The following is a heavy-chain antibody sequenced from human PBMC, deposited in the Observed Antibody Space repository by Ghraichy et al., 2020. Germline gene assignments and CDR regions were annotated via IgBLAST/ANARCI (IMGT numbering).Heavy chain of an antibody. V-gene: IGHV1-69*13. CDR2: IIPIFGTA. CDR1: GGTFSSYA. D-gene: IGHD3-22*01. J-gene: IGHJ6*02. CDR3: ARSDYYDSSGYFLYYGMDV. Sequence: SVKVSCKASGGTFSSYAISWVRQAPGQGLEWMGGIIPIFGTANYAQKFQGRVTITADESTSTAYMELSSLRSEDTAVYYCARSDYYDSSGYFLYYGMDVWGQGTTVTVSS.